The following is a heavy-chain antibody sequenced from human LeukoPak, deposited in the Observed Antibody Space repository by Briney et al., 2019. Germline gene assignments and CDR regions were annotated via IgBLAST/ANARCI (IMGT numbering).Heavy chain of an antibody. Sequence: KPSETLSLTCAVYGGSFSGYYWSWIRQPPGKGLEWIGEINHSGSTNYNPSLKSRVTISVDTSKDQFSLKLSSVTAADTAVYYCARGLGYSYGPDYWGQGTLVTVSS. V-gene: IGHV4-34*01. CDR3: ARGLGYSYGPDY. D-gene: IGHD5-18*01. CDR2: INHSGST. J-gene: IGHJ4*02. CDR1: GGSFSGYY.